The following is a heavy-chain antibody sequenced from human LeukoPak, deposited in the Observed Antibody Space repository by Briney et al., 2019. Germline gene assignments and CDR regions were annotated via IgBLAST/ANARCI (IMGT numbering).Heavy chain of an antibody. J-gene: IGHJ6*03. Sequence: GGSLKLSCAASGFTFSGSAMHWVRQASGKGLEWVGRIRSKANNYATAYAASVKGRFTISRDNAKNSLYLQMNSLRAEDTALYHCARVTGGGGIAYYYYMDVWGKGTTVTVSS. D-gene: IGHD3-16*01. CDR2: IRSKANNYAT. CDR3: ARVTGGGGIAYYYYMDV. V-gene: IGHV3-73*01. CDR1: GFTFSGSA.